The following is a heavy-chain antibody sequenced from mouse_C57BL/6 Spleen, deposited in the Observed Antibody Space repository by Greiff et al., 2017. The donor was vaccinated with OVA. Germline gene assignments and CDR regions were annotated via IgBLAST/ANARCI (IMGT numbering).Heavy chain of an antibody. CDR3: AREGLTSDFDY. CDR2: ISDGGSYT. Sequence: EVKLMESGGGLVKPGGSLKLSCAASGFTFSSYAMSWVRQTPEKRLEWVATISDGGSYTYYPDNVKGRFTISRDNAKNNLYLQISHLKSEDTAMYYCAREGLTSDFDYWGQGTTLTVSS. CDR1: GFTFSSYA. V-gene: IGHV5-4*03. D-gene: IGHD1-1*01. J-gene: IGHJ2*01.